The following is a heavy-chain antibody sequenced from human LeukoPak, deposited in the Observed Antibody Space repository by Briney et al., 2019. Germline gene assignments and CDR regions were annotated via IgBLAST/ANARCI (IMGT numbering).Heavy chain of an antibody. CDR2: ISGSSGDI. V-gene: IGHV3-21*01. J-gene: IGHJ4*02. CDR3: SSWATVITSLFDF. Sequence: PGGSLRLSCAASGFTFSGYSMNWVRQAPGKGLEWVSSISGSSGDIYYADSVKGRFTISRDNAKNSLYLQMNSLRAEDTAVYYCSSWATVITSLFDFWGQGTLVTVSS. D-gene: IGHD4-23*01. CDR1: GFTFSGYS.